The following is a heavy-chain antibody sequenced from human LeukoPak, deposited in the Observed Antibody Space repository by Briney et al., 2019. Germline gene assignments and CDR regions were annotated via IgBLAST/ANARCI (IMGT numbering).Heavy chain of an antibody. CDR3: ARRTVAGTLDY. V-gene: IGHV4-59*08. CDR1: GGSISSYY. Sequence: SETLSLTCTVSGGSISSYYWSWIRQPPGKGLEWIGYIYYSGSTNYNPSFKSRVTISVDTSENQFSLKLSSVTAADTAVYYCARRTVAGTLDYWGQGTLVTVSS. D-gene: IGHD6-19*01. J-gene: IGHJ4*02. CDR2: IYYSGST.